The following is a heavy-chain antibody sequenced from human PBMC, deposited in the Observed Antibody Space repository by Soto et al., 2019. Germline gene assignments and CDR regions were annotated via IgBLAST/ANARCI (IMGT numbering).Heavy chain of an antibody. V-gene: IGHV3-15*05. Sequence: GGSLRLSCAVSGLPFNDAWFSWVRQAPGKGLEWVGRVKSRPHGGTTDYGAFVKGRFSISRDDSKNTVELYMSGKKTDDTGVYYSTEDGYDGWTGYYIPHWRQRAPLTVSS. D-gene: IGHD3-3*01. CDR1: GLPFNDAW. CDR3: TEDGYDGWTGYYIPH. J-gene: IGHJ4*02. CDR2: VKSRPHGGTT.